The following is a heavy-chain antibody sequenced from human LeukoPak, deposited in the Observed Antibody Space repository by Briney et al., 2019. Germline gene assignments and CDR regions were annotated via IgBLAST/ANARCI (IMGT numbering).Heavy chain of an antibody. CDR1: GGSIRSYY. J-gene: IGHJ6*02. D-gene: IGHD6-13*01. V-gene: IGHV4-4*07. Sequence: PSETLSLTCTVSGGSIRSYYWSWIRQPAGKGLEWIGRIYTSGSTNYNPSLKSRVTMSVDTSKNQFSLKLSSVTAADTAVYYCARGTYSSSWYPDGMDVWGQGTTVTVSS. CDR3: ARGTYSSSWYPDGMDV. CDR2: IYTSGST.